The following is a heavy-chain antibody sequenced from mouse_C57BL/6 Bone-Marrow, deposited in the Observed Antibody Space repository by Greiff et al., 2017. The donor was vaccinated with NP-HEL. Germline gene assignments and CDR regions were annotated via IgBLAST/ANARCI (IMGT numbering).Heavy chain of an antibody. CDR2: IDPEDGDT. Sequence: EVKLMESGAELVRPGASVKLSCTASGFNIKDYYMHWVKQRPEQGLEWIGRIDPEDGDTEYAPKFQGKATMTADTSSNTAYLQLSSLTSEDTAVYYCTTHTTVVAEDFDYWGQGTTLTVSS. V-gene: IGHV14-1*01. CDR3: TTHTTVVAEDFDY. D-gene: IGHD1-1*01. J-gene: IGHJ2*01. CDR1: GFNIKDYY.